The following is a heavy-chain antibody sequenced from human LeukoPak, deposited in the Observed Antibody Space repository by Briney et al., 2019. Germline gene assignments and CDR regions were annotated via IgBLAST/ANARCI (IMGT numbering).Heavy chain of an antibody. Sequence: GGSLRLSCVASGLTFSSLAMDWVRQAPGKGLEWVGDISYDGTYASYAGSVRGRFTISRDNSKNTLYLQMNSLRTEDTAVYYCATESSLSNWGLGTLVTVSA. CDR2: ISYDGTYA. J-gene: IGHJ4*02. D-gene: IGHD2/OR15-2a*01. CDR1: GLTFSSLA. CDR3: ATESSLSN. V-gene: IGHV3-30*04.